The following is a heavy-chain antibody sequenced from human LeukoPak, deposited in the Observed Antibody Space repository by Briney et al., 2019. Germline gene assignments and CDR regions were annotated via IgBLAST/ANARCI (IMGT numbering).Heavy chain of an antibody. J-gene: IGHJ4*02. Sequence: GASVKVSCKASGYTFTSYGISWVRQAPGQGLEWMGWISAYNGNTNYAQKLQGRVTMTTDTSTSTAYMELRSLRSDDTAVYYCAREVASYYYDSSGYYYWGQGTLVTVSS. CDR3: AREVASYYYDSSGYYY. CDR1: GYTFTSYG. V-gene: IGHV1-18*01. CDR2: ISAYNGNT. D-gene: IGHD3-22*01.